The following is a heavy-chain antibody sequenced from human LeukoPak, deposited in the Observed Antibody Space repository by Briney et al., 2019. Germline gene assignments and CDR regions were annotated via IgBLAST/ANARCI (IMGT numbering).Heavy chain of an antibody. J-gene: IGHJ6*02. V-gene: IGHV3-33*01. CDR2: IWYDGSNK. CDR3: ARGGQQLVPRYYYYGMDV. CDR1: GFTFSSYG. Sequence: GGSLRLSCAASGFTFSSYGMHWVRQAPGKGLEWVSVIWYDGSNKYYADSVKGRFTISRDNSKNTLYLQMNSLRAEDTAVYYCARGGQQLVPRYYYYGMDVWGQGTTVTVSS. D-gene: IGHD6-13*01.